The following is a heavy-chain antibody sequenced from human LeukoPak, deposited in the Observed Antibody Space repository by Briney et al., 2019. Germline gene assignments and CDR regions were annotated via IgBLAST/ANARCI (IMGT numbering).Heavy chain of an antibody. CDR3: ARSGGNHYYYMDV. V-gene: IGHV1-46*01. CDR2: INPSGGST. D-gene: IGHD4-23*01. Sequence: ASVKVSCKASGYTFTGYYMHWVRQAPGQGLEWMGIINPSGGSTSYAQKFQGRVTMTRDMSTSTVYMELSSLRSEDTAVYYCARSGGNHYYYMDVWGKGTTVTVSS. CDR1: GYTFTGYY. J-gene: IGHJ6*03.